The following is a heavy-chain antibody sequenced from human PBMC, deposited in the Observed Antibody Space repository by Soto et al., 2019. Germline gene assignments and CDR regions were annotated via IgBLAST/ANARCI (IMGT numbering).Heavy chain of an antibody. CDR1: GYSFTSYW. CDR3: ARHWAYYDSSGYYLDY. CDR2: IYPGDSDT. J-gene: IGHJ4*02. Sequence: GESLKISCKGSGYSFTSYWIGWVRQMPGKGLEWMGIIYPGDSDTRYSPSFQGQVTISADKSISTAYLQWSSLKASDTAMYYCARHWAYYDSSGYYLDYWGQGTLVTVSS. D-gene: IGHD3-22*01. V-gene: IGHV5-51*01.